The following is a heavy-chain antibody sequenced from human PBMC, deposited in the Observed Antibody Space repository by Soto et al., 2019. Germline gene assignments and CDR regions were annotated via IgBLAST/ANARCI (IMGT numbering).Heavy chain of an antibody. J-gene: IGHJ4*02. Sequence: QVQLVQSGAEVKKPGSSVKVSCKASGGTFSSYTISWVRQAPGQGLEWMGRIIPILGIANYPQKFQGRVTITADKTTSTAYMELSSVRYEDTAVYYCAREAPCSGGTGYATAGYWGQGTLVTVSS. CDR2: IIPILGIA. V-gene: IGHV1-69*08. CDR3: AREAPCSGGTGYATAGY. CDR1: GGTFSSYT. D-gene: IGHD2-15*01.